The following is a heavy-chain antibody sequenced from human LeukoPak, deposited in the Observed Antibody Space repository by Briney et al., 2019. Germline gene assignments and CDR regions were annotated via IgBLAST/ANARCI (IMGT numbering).Heavy chain of an antibody. CDR2: INHSGST. CDR1: GGSFSGYY. D-gene: IGHD3-22*01. CDR3: ARLYHYVSTGYYYPFFDY. Sequence: SETLSLTCAVHGGSFSGYYWSWIRQPPGKGLEWIGEINHSGSTNYNPSLKSRVTISVDTSKNQFSLKLSSVTAADTAVYYCARLYHYVSTGYYYPFFDYWGQGTLGTVSS. J-gene: IGHJ4*02. V-gene: IGHV4-34*01.